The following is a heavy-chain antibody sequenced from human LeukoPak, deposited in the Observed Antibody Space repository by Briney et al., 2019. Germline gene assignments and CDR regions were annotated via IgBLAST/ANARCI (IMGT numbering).Heavy chain of an antibody. CDR2: IYYSGST. D-gene: IGHD6-13*01. CDR1: GGSISSSSYY. V-gene: IGHV4-39*01. J-gene: IGHJ4*02. CDR3: ARHRVGIQQQLVGKVFDY. Sequence: SETLSLTCTVSGGSISSSSYYWGWIRQPPGKGLEWIGSIYYSGSTYYNPSLKSRVTISVDTSKNQFSLKLSSVTAADTAVYYCARHRVGIQQQLVGKVFDYWGQGTLVTVSS.